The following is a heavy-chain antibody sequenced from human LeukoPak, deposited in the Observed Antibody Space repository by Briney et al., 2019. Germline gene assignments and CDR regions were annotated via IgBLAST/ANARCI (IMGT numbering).Heavy chain of an antibody. Sequence: ASVKVSCKASGYTFTGYYMHWVRQAPGQGLEWMGWINPNSGGTNYAQKFQGRATMTRDTSISTAYMELSRLRSDDTAVYYCARDLMTVGATGPDYWGQGTLVTVSS. J-gene: IGHJ4*02. D-gene: IGHD1-26*01. CDR1: GYTFTGYY. CDR3: ARDLMTVGATGPDY. CDR2: INPNSGGT. V-gene: IGHV1-2*02.